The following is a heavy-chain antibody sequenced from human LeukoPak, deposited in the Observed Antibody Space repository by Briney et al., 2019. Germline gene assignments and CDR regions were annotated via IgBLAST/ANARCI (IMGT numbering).Heavy chain of an antibody. V-gene: IGHV4-34*01. CDR3: ARGRSDSSIHSGTGGDY. CDR1: GGSFSGYY. CDR2: INHSGST. Sequence: SETLSLTCAVYGGSFSGYYWSWIRQPPGKGLEWIGEINHSGSTNYNPSLKSRVTISVDTSKNQFSLKLSSVTAADTAVYYCARGRSDSSIHSGTGGDYWGQGTLVTVSS. J-gene: IGHJ4*02. D-gene: IGHD6-13*01.